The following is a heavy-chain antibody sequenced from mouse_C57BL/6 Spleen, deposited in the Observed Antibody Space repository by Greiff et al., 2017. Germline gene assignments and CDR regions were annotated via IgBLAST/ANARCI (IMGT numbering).Heavy chain of an antibody. CDR2: ISDGGSYT. D-gene: IGHD2-2*01. CDR3: ARVYGSTRGYFDY. CDR1: GFTFSSYA. Sequence: EVKLVESGGGLVKPGGSLKLSCAASGFTFSSYAMSWVRQTPEKRLEWVATISDGGSYTYYPDNVKGRFTISRDNAKNNLYLQMSHLKSEDTAMYYCARVYGSTRGYFDYWGQGTTLTVSS. J-gene: IGHJ2*01. V-gene: IGHV5-4*03.